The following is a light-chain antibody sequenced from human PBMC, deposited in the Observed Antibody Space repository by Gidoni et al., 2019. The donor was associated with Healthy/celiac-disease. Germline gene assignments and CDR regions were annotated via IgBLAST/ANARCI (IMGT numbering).Light chain of an antibody. J-gene: IGKJ1*01. CDR2: AAS. V-gene: IGKV1-39*01. Sequence: QMTQSQSSLSASVGDRVTITCRASQSISSYLNWYQQKPGKAPMLLIYAASSLQSGIPARFSGSGSGTDFTLTISSLQPEDFAAYYCQQNYSTPRTFGQGTKVEIK. CDR3: QQNYSTPRT. CDR1: QSISSY.